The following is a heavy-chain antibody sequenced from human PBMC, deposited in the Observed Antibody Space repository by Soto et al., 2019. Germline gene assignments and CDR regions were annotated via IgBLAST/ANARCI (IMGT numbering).Heavy chain of an antibody. V-gene: IGHV1-2*04. CDR2: INPNSGGT. Sequence: ASVKVSCKASGYTFTGYYMHWVRQAPGQGLEWMGWINPNSGGTNYAQKFQGWVTMTRDTSISTAYMELSRLRSDDTAVYYCAREEEDGTLYWFEPWGQGTLVTVSS. D-gene: IGHD6-13*01. J-gene: IGHJ5*02. CDR3: AREEEDGTLYWFEP. CDR1: GYTFTGYY.